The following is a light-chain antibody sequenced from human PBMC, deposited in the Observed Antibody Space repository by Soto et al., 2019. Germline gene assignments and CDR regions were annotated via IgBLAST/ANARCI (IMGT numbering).Light chain of an antibody. Sequence: QSALTQPPSASGSPGQSVTISCTGTSSDVGGYNYVSWYQHHPGKAPKLMIYEVSKRPSGVPGRFSGSKSGNTASLTVSGLQAEEEADYYCNSYAGNNWVFGGGTKLTVL. CDR3: NSYAGNNWV. CDR1: SSDVGGYNY. CDR2: EVS. J-gene: IGLJ3*02. V-gene: IGLV2-8*01.